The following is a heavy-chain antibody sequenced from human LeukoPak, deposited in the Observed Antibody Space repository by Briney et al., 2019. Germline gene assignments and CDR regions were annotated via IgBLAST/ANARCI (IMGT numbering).Heavy chain of an antibody. V-gene: IGHV4-59*01. CDR2: IYYTGST. CDR3: ARVDSSNWYDSRGYFDY. J-gene: IGHJ4*02. D-gene: IGHD6-13*01. Sequence: NPSQTLSLTCTVSGGSISSYYWSWIWQPPGKGLEWIGYIYYTGSTNYNPSLKSRVTISVDTSKNQFSLKLSSVTAADTAVYYCARVDSSNWYDSRGYFDYWGQGTLVTVSS. CDR1: GGSISSYY.